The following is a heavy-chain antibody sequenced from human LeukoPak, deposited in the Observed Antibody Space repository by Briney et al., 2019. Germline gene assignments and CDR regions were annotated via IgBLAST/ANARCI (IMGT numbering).Heavy chain of an antibody. Sequence: ASVKVSCKASGYTFTSYDINWVRQATGQGLEWMGWMNPNSGNTGYAQKFQGRVTMTRNTSISTAYMELSRLRSDDTAVYYCASIPNYDFWSGYYIQVYWGQGTLVTVSS. V-gene: IGHV1-8*01. CDR1: GYTFTSYD. D-gene: IGHD3-3*01. CDR3: ASIPNYDFWSGYYIQVY. J-gene: IGHJ4*02. CDR2: MNPNSGNT.